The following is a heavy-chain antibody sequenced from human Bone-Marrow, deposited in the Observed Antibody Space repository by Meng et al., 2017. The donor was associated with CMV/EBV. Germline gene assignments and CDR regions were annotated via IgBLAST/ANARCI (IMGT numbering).Heavy chain of an antibody. V-gene: IGHV6-1*01. CDR3: VKLGSTSGS. Sequence: SGTLSLTCATSGDSVSSNSVAWNWIRQSPSRGVEWLGRTYYRSKWYNDYAVSVKSRITINPDTSKNQFSLQLNSVTPEDTAVYYSVKLGSTSGSWGQGTVVTVSS. CDR1: GDSVSSNSVA. D-gene: IGHD2-2*01. J-gene: IGHJ5*02. CDR2: TYYRSKWYN.